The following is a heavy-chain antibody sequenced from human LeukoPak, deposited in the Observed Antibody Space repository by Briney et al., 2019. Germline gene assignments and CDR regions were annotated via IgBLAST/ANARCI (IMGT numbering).Heavy chain of an antibody. D-gene: IGHD4-17*01. CDR1: GFTFRDYW. CDR2: INSRGKTM. V-gene: IGHV3-11*01. J-gene: IGHJ4*02. Sequence: GGSLRLSCAASGFTFRDYWMTWVRQAPGKGLEWVSYINSRGKTMYYADSVKGRFTISRDNAKSSLYLQMNSLRAEDTAVYYCASLYYGAADYWGQGTLVTVSS. CDR3: ASLYYGAADY.